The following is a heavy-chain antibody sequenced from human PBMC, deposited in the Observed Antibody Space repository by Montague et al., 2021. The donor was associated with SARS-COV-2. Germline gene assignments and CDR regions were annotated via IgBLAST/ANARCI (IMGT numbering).Heavy chain of an antibody. J-gene: IGHJ6*02. Sequence: SLRLSCAASGFTFSSYSMNWVRQAPGKGPEWVSSISSSSSYIYYADSVKGRFTISRDNAKNSLYLQMNSLRAEDTAVYYCARVLIVGAYYYYGMDVWGQGTTVTVSS. D-gene: IGHD1-26*01. V-gene: IGHV3-21*01. CDR3: ARVLIVGAYYYYGMDV. CDR2: ISSSSSYI. CDR1: GFTFSSYS.